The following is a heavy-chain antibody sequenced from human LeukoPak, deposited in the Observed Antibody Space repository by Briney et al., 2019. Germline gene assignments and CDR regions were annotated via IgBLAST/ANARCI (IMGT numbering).Heavy chain of an antibody. J-gene: IGHJ4*02. CDR1: GFTVSSNY. Sequence: SGGSLRLSCAASGFTVSSNYMSWVRQAPGKGLEWVSVIHSGGSTYYADSVKGRFTISRDNSKNTLYLQMNSLRAEDTAVYYCAREGSAYYDYWGQGTLVTVSS. D-gene: IGHD3-22*01. CDR2: IHSGGST. CDR3: AREGSAYYDY. V-gene: IGHV3-53*01.